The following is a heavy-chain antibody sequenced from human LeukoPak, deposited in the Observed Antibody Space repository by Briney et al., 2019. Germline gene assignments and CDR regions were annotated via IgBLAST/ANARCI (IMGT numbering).Heavy chain of an antibody. D-gene: IGHD5-18*01. CDR3: ARDLVDTVMSDLVLFDY. CDR1: GGSIRSGSYY. CDR2: IYISGST. V-gene: IGHV4-61*02. Sequence: SQTLSLTCTVSGGSIRSGSYYWSWIRQSAGKGLEWIGRIYISGSTKYNPSLKSRVTISVDTSKNQFSLKLSSVTAADTAVYYCARDLVDTVMSDLVLFDYWGQGTLVTVSS. J-gene: IGHJ4*02.